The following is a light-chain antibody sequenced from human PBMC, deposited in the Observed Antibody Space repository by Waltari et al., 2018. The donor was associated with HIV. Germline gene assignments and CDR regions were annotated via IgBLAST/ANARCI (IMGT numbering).Light chain of an antibody. Sequence: QSALTQPASVSGSPGQSVTISCTGTSSDIGGYNYVSWYQQHPGKAPELIISEVSNRPSGVSDRCSGSKSGNTASLTISGLQAEDEADYYCCSYTSTTAVDVFGTGTRVSVL. V-gene: IGLV2-14*01. J-gene: IGLJ1*01. CDR3: CSYTSTTAVDV. CDR1: SSDIGGYNY. CDR2: EVS.